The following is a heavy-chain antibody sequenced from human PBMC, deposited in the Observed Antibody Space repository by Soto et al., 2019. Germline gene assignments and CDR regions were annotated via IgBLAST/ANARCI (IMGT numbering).Heavy chain of an antibody. J-gene: IGHJ4*02. CDR3: ARGAALAGKLDL. D-gene: IGHD6-19*01. CDR1: GFTFSSYA. V-gene: IGHV3-21*06. CDR2: ISSHGRDI. Sequence: GGSLRLSCAASGFTFSSYAMTWVRQAPGKGLEWVSSISSHGRDIFYADSVKGRFTISRDNAKDSLHLQMNSLTGEDSAVYYCARGAALAGKLDLWGQGTLVTVSS.